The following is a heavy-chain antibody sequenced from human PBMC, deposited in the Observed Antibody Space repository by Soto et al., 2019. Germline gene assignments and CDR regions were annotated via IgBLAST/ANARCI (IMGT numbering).Heavy chain of an antibody. CDR2: IIPTFDTT. CDR3: VAVGPLHDFFTGSHDY. V-gene: IGHV1-69*06. CDR1: GDTFSSYA. D-gene: IGHD3-9*01. J-gene: IGHJ4*02. Sequence: QVQLVQSGAEVKKPGSSVKVSCKASGDTFSSYAISWVRQAPGQGLEWMGGIIPTFDTTNYAQKFQDRVTITAVKFTSTAYMELSSLTSEDTAVYYCVAVGPLHDFFTGSHDYWGQGTLVTVSS.